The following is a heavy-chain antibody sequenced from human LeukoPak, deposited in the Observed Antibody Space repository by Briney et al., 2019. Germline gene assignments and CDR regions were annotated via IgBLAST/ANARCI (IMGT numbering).Heavy chain of an antibody. V-gene: IGHV3-7*01. CDR3: ARASAPGTVDY. Sequence: GGSLSLSCAASQFGFSVYWMSWVRQAPGKGLEWVANINEAGTEEFYVDSVEGRFTISRDNRKKLLYLQMNSLRVDDTAIYYCARASAPGTVDYWGQGTLVTVSS. J-gene: IGHJ4*02. CDR1: QFGFSVYW. CDR2: INEAGTEE.